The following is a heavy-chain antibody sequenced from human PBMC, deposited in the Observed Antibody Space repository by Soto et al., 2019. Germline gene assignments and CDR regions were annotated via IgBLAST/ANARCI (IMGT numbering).Heavy chain of an antibody. CDR1: GGSFSGDY. J-gene: IGHJ4*02. CDR2: INHSGST. CDR3: ARGHPKPSCWYYYFDY. Sequence: QVQLQQWGAGLLKPSETLSLTCAVYGGSFSGDYWSWIRQPPGKGLEWIGEINHSGSTNYNPSLKRRVTIAVDTYKNQFSRKLSSVTAADTAVYYCARGHPKPSCWYYYFDYWGQGTLVTVSS. V-gene: IGHV4-34*01. D-gene: IGHD6-19*01.